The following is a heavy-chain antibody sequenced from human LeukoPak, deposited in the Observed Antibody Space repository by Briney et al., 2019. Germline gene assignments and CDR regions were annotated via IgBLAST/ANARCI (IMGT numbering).Heavy chain of an antibody. CDR3: ARESGYDGRGFDY. J-gene: IGHJ4*02. V-gene: IGHV1-69*05. CDR2: IIPIFGTA. D-gene: IGHD5-12*01. Sequence: SVKVSCKASGGTFSSYAISWVRQAPGQGLEWMGGIIPIFGTANYAQKFQGRVTITTDESTSTAYMELSSLRSEETAVYYCARESGYDGRGFDYWGQGTLVTVSS. CDR1: GGTFSSYA.